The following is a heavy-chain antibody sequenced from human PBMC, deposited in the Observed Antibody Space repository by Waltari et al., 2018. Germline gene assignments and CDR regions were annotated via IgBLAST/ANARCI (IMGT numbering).Heavy chain of an antibody. CDR2: INSDGSST. CDR3: AGNYGDYAGWFDP. J-gene: IGHJ5*02. D-gene: IGHD4-17*01. Sequence: EVQLVESGGGLVQPGGSLRLSCAASGFTFSSYWMHWVRQAPGKGLVWVSRINSDGSSTSYADSVKGRFTISRDNSKNTLYLQMNSLRAEDTAVYYCAGNYGDYAGWFDPWGQGTLVTVSS. CDR1: GFTFSSYW. V-gene: IGHV3-74*01.